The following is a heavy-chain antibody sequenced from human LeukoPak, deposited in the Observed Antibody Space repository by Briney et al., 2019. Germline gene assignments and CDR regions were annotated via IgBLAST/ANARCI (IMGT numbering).Heavy chain of an antibody. Sequence: PGGSLRLSCAASGFTFSSYWMHWVRQAPGKGLVWVSRINFDGSSTTYADSVKGRFTISRDNAKNTLYLQMNSLRAEDTALYYCAGGPYYYYYMDVWGKGTTVTVSS. D-gene: IGHD3-10*01. CDR3: AGGPYYYYYMDV. V-gene: IGHV3-74*01. CDR2: INFDGSST. CDR1: GFTFSSYW. J-gene: IGHJ6*03.